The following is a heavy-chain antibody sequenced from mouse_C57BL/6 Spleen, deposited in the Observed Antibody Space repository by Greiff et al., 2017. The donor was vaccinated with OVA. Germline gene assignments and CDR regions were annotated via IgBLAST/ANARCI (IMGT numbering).Heavy chain of an antibody. J-gene: IGHJ4*01. V-gene: IGHV1-55*01. CDR1: GYTFTSYW. Sequence: QVQLQQPGAELVKPGASVKMSCKASGYTFTSYWITWVKQRPGQGLEWIGDIYPGSGSTNYNEKFKSKATLTVDTSSSTAYMQLSSLTSEDSAVYYCVSRDYSNDYAMDYWGKGTSVTVSS. CDR2: IYPGSGST. D-gene: IGHD2-5*01. CDR3: VSRDYSNDYAMDY.